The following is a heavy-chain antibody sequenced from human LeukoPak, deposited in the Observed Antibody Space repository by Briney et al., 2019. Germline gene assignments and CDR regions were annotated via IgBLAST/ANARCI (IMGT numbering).Heavy chain of an antibody. CDR2: ISSSSSYI. D-gene: IGHD6-13*01. J-gene: IGHJ4*02. CDR1: GFTFSSYS. V-gene: IGHV3-21*01. Sequence: KPGGSLRLSCAASGFTFSSYSMNWVRQAPGKGLEWVSSISSSSSYIYYADSVKGRFTISRDNAKNSLYLQMNSLRAEDTAVHYCMWSVAAGTGHYDYWGQGTLVTVSS. CDR3: MWSVAAGTGHYDY.